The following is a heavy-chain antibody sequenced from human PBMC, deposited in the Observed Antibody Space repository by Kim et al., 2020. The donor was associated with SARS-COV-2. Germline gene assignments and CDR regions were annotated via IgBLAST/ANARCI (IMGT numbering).Heavy chain of an antibody. CDR2: NRDDADS. J-gene: IGHJ3*02. CDR1: GDSISSYNYY. V-gene: IGHV4-30-4*01. CDR3: AREITTPGVTDAFDI. Sequence: SETLSLTCTVSGDSISSYNYYWIWLRQHTELGRVWIAYNRDDADSHSNPSIQSRATISVDKNRTQFSLKLGAVSAAAAAIYYCAREITTPGVTDAFDIWG. D-gene: IGHD2-15*01.